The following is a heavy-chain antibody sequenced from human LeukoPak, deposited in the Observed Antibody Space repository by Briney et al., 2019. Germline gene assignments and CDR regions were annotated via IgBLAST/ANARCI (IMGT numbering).Heavy chain of an antibody. J-gene: IGHJ4*02. CDR1: GYTLTSYY. D-gene: IGHD6-13*01. Sequence: ASVKVSCKASGYTLTSYYMHWVRQAPGQGLEWMGIINPSGGSTRYAQKFQDRVTMTRDTSASTLYMELSSLSSEDTAVYYCARGPATGTAWPFDYWGQGSLVTVSS. CDR3: ARGPATGTAWPFDY. V-gene: IGHV1-46*01. CDR2: INPSGGST.